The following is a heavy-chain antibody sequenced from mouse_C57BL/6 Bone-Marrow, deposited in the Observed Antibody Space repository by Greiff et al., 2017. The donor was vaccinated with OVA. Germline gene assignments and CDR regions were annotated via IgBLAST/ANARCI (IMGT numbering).Heavy chain of an antibody. Sequence: VHVKQSGPELVKPGASVKIPCKASGYTFTDYNMDWVKQSHGKSLEWIGDINPNNGGTIYNQKFKGKATLTVDTSSSTAYMELRSLTSEDTAVYYCARRYYGRSHDYWGQGTTLTVSS. CDR2: INPNNGGT. J-gene: IGHJ2*01. CDR3: ARRYYGRSHDY. CDR1: GYTFTDYN. D-gene: IGHD1-1*01. V-gene: IGHV1-18*01.